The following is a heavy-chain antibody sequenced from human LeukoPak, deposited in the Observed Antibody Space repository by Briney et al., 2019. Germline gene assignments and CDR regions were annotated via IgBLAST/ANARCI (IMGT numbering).Heavy chain of an antibody. Sequence: GGFLRLSCVASGFTFSSYWMHWVRQAPGEGLVWVSRINSDGSTTTYADSVKGRITISRDNAKNTLFLQMNSLRAEDTAVYYCARSGITMVGGASIGLLTFDIWGQGTMVTVSS. V-gene: IGHV3-74*01. D-gene: IGHD3-10*01. J-gene: IGHJ3*02. CDR3: ARSGITMVGGASIGLLTFDI. CDR2: INSDGSTT. CDR1: GFTFSSYW.